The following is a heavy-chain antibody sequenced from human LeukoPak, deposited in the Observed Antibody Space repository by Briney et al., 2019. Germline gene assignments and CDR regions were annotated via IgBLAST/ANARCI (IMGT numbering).Heavy chain of an antibody. CDR2: ISGDGATT. V-gene: IGHV3-43*02. CDR3: AKDNQRGGFQH. D-gene: IGHD3-16*01. Sequence: GGSLRLSCAASGFSFDDNAMYWVHQAPGKGLEWVSLISGDGATTYYADSVKGRFNISRDNSKSSLYLQMNSLRSEDSALYYCAKDNQRGGFQHWGQGTLVTVSS. J-gene: IGHJ1*01. CDR1: GFSFDDNA.